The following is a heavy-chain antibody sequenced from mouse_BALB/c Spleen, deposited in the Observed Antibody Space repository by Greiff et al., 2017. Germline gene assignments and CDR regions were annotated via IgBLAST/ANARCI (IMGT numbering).Heavy chain of an antibody. CDR3: ASYYGNYDYAWFAY. J-gene: IGHJ3*01. D-gene: IGHD2-1*01. Sequence: EVKLVESGPGLVKPSQSLSLTCSVTGYSITSGYYWNWIRQFPGNKLEWMGYISYDGSNNYNPSLKNRISITRDTSKNQFFLKLNSVTTEDTATYYCASYYGNYDYAWFAYWGQGTLVTVSA. V-gene: IGHV3-6*02. CDR1: GYSITSGYY. CDR2: ISYDGSN.